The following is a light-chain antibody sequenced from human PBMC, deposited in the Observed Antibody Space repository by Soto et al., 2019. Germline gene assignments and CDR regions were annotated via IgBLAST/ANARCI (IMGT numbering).Light chain of an antibody. CDR3: QSYDSSLGGSKGL. V-gene: IGLV1-40*01. CDR2: SNI. CDR1: SSDIGAGYD. Sequence: QSVLTQPPSMSGATGQRVTISCTGSSSDIGAGYDVHWYQQFPGTAPKLLIYSNINRPSGVPDRFSGSKSGTSASLAITGLQAEDEADYYCQSYDSSLGGSKGLFGGGTKLTVL. J-gene: IGLJ3*02.